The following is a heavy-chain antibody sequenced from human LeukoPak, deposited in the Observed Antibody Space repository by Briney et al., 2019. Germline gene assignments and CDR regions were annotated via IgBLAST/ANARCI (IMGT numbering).Heavy chain of an antibody. D-gene: IGHD2-21*01. Sequence: PGGSLILSCAASGFTLSTYAMSWVRQTPGKGLEWVAATSSSDAGTYHADSVRGRFTISRDNSKNTLYLQMNSLRAEDAAVYFCAKAPVTSCRGAYCYPFDPWGQGTLVTVSS. CDR3: AKAPVTSCRGAYCYPFDP. V-gene: IGHV3-23*01. CDR1: GFTLSTYA. CDR2: TSSSDAGT. J-gene: IGHJ5*02.